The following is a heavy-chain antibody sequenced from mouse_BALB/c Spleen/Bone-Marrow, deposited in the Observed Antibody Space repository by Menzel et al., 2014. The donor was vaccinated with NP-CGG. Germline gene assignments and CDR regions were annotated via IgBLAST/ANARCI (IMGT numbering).Heavy chain of an antibody. CDR2: ICPGNSDT. V-gene: IGHV1-5*01. CDR3: TTLARSDFDY. Sequence: EVKVVESGTVLARPGAAVKMSCKASGYTFSNYWMHWVKQRPGQGLEWIGTICPGNSDTTYNQKFKGKAKLTAVTSTSTAYMELSSLTNEDSAVYYCTTLARSDFDYWGQGTTLTVSS. D-gene: IGHD3-1*01. CDR1: GYTFSNYW. J-gene: IGHJ2*01.